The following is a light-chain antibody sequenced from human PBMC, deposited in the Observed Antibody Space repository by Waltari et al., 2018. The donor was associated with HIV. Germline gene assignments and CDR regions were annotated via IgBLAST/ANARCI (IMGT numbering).Light chain of an antibody. CDR2: LNSDGSY. CDR1: SGHSNSV. J-gene: IGLJ2*01. CDR3: QTWGTGIVV. V-gene: IGLV4-69*01. Sequence: LVLTQSPSASASLGASVRLTCTLSSGHSNSVIACHQQRPEKGPRFLMRLNSDGSYTRGDGIPDRFSGSSSGAERYVTISSLQSDDEADYYCQTWGTGIVVFGGGTKLAVL.